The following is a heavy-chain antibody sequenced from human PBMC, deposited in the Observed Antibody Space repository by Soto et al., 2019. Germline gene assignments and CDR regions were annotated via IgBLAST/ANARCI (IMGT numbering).Heavy chain of an antibody. Sequence: PGESLKISCKGSGYSFTSYWIGWVRQMPVKGLELMGIIYPGDSDTRYSPSFQGQVTISADKSISTAYLQWSSLKASDTAMYYCVRLCSSWSSAGMDGRCQGSSVTISS. D-gene: IGHD6-13*01. V-gene: IGHV5-51*01. J-gene: IGHJ6*02. CDR1: GYSFTSYW. CDR3: VRLCSSWSSAGMDG. CDR2: IYPGDSDT.